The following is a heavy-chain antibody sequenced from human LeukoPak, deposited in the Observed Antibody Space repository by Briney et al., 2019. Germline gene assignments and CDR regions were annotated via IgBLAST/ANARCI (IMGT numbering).Heavy chain of an antibody. CDR2: ISYDGSNK. Sequence: GGSLRLSCAASGSTFSSYAMHWVRQAPGKGLEWVAVISYDGSNKYYADSVKGRFTISRDNSKNTLYLQMNSLRAEDTAVYYCARSDPIYVPEGAFDIWGQGTMVTVSS. CDR3: ARSDPIYVPEGAFDI. CDR1: GSTFSSYA. V-gene: IGHV3-30-3*01. J-gene: IGHJ3*02. D-gene: IGHD3-16*01.